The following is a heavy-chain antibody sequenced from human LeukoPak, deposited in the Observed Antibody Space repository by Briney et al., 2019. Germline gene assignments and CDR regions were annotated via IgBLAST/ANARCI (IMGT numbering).Heavy chain of an antibody. CDR1: GYTFTGYY. CDR3: ARGPHLVANDY. J-gene: IGHJ4*02. V-gene: IGHV1-8*02. CDR2: MNPNSGNT. Sequence: ASVKVSCKASGYTFTGYYMHWVRQAPGQGLEWMGWMNPNSGNTGYAQKFQGRVTMTRNTSISTAYMELSSLRSEDTAVYYCARGPHLVANDYWGQGTLVTVSS. D-gene: IGHD5-12*01.